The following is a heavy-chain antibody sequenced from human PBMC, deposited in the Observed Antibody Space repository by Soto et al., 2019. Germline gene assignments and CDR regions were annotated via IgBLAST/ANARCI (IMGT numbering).Heavy chain of an antibody. V-gene: IGHV3-30*18. CDR2: ISDDGSKK. Sequence: QVQLVESGGGVVQPGRSLRLSCAASGFTFSSYGMYWVRQAPGKGLEWVAVISDDGSKKYNADSVKGRFTISRDNSKNTLYLQMNSLRAEDTAVDYCAKDQTHAFDIWGQLTMVTVSS. CDR3: AKDQTHAFDI. J-gene: IGHJ3*02. CDR1: GFTFSSYG.